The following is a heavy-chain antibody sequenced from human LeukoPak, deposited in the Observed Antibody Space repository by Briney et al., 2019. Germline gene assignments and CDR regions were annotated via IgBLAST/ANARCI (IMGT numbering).Heavy chain of an antibody. V-gene: IGHV4-59*12. D-gene: IGHD3-22*01. CDR1: GGSISSYY. CDR2: IYYSGST. CDR3: ARELRSSSGHRGYYGMDV. Sequence: SETLSLTCTVSGGSISSYYWSWIRQPPGKGLEWIGYIYYSGSTNYNPSLKSRVTISVDTSKNQFSLKLSSVTAADTAVYYCARELRSSSGHRGYYGMDVWGQGTTVTVSS. J-gene: IGHJ6*02.